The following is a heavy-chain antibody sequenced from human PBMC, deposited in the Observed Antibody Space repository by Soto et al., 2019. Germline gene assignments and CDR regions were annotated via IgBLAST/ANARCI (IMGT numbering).Heavy chain of an antibody. D-gene: IGHD5-12*01. CDR2: ISPGNGNT. V-gene: IGHV1-18*01. J-gene: IGHJ6*02. CDR3: ARALGYSGYAGMDV. Sequence: ASVKVSCKASGYTFTIYGINWVRQAPGQGLEWMGWISPGNGNTNYAQKHQGRVTITTDTSTSTAYMELRSLRSDDTAVYYCARALGYSGYAGMDVWGQGTTVTVSS. CDR1: GYTFTIYG.